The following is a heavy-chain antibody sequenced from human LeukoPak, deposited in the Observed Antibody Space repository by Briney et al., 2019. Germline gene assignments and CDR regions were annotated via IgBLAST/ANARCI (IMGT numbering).Heavy chain of an antibody. D-gene: IGHD3-10*01. J-gene: IGHJ6*03. Sequence: GGSLRLSCEASGFTFSNYAMSWVRQAPGKGLEWVANIKQDGSEKYYVDSVKGRFIISRDNAKNSLYLQMNSLRAEDTAVYYCAKGAFRDQVQGYYYMDVWGKGTTVTVSS. CDR2: IKQDGSEK. CDR1: GFTFSNYA. CDR3: AKGAFRDQVQGYYYMDV. V-gene: IGHV3-7*01.